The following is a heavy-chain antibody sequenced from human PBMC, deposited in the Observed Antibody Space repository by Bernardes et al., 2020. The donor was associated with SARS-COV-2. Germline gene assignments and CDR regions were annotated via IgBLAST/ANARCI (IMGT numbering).Heavy chain of an antibody. V-gene: IGHV4-59*01. D-gene: IGHD6-13*01. CDR3: ARGYSSSWVGYYFDY. CDR1: GGSISSYY. CDR2: IYYSGST. J-gene: IGHJ4*02. Sequence: SETLSLTCTVSGGSISSYYWSWIRQPPGKGLEWIGYIYYSGSTNYNPSLKSRVTISVDTSKNQFSLKLSSVTAADTAVYYCARGYSSSWVGYYFDYWGQGTLVTVSS.